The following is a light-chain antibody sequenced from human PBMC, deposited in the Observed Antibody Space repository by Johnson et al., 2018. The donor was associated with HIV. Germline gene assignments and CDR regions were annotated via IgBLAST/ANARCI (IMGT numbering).Light chain of an antibody. V-gene: IGLV1-51*02. CDR2: ENN. CDR3: GTWDTSLSPGGV. CDR1: NSNIGNNY. Sequence: QSVLTQPPSVSAAPGQKVTISCSGSNSNIGNNYVSWYQHLPGTAPKLLIYENNKRPSGIPDRFSGSKFGTSATLGITGLQTGDEADYYCGTWDTSLSPGGVFGSGTKVTVL. J-gene: IGLJ1*01.